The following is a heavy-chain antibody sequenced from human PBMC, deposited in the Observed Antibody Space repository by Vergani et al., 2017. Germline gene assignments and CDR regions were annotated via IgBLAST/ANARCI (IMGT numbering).Heavy chain of an antibody. D-gene: IGHD2-2*01. CDR3: AKGPSRYCSSTSCYRYFQH. Sequence: VHLVESGGGVVQPGRSLRLSCAASGFTFSSYAMSWVRQAPGKGLEWVSAISGSGGSTYYADSVKGRFTISRDNSKNTLYLQMNSLRAEDTAAYYCAKGPSRYCSSTSCYRYFQHWGQGTLVTVSS. J-gene: IGHJ1*01. CDR1: GFTFSSYA. V-gene: IGHV3-23*04. CDR2: ISGSGGST.